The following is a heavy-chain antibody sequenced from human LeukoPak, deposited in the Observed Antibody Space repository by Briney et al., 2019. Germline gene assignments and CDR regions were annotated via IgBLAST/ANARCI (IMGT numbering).Heavy chain of an antibody. Sequence: SETLSLTCTVSGGSISSSSYYWGWIRQPPGKGLEWIGSIYYSGSTYYNPPLKSRVTISVDTSKNQFSLKLSSVTAADTAVYYCARVLRFLEWSCPDYWGQGTLVTASS. V-gene: IGHV4-39*01. J-gene: IGHJ4*02. CDR2: IYYSGST. CDR3: ARVLRFLEWSCPDY. D-gene: IGHD3-3*01. CDR1: GGSISSSSYY.